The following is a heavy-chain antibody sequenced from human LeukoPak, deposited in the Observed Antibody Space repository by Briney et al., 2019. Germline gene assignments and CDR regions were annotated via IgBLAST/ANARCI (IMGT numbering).Heavy chain of an antibody. V-gene: IGHV1-69*04. CDR3: VIEQVFPMDP. CDR2: ITPTLGIA. Sequence: ASVTLSFTCSGAGFTSNSISWVRQAPGPGRVWIGRITPTLGIANHAQKFQGRVTTTANKSTSTAHMGLSSLRPEDTAMSFCVIEQVFPMDPCGEGTLVTVSS. D-gene: IGHD1-14*01. J-gene: IGHJ5*02. CDR1: GAGFTSNS.